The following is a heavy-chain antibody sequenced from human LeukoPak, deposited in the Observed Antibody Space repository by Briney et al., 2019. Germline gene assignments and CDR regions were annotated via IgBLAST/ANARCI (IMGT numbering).Heavy chain of an antibody. CDR2: IYTSGST. Sequence: KPSETLSLTCTVSGGSISSYYCSWIRQPPGKGLEWIGYIYTSGSTNYNPSLKSRVTISVDTSKNQFSLKLSSVTAADTAVYYCARGYSSWSEMINYYYYYYMDVWGKGTTVTVSS. CDR3: ARGYSSWSEMINYYYYYYMDV. J-gene: IGHJ6*03. V-gene: IGHV4-4*09. D-gene: IGHD6-13*01. CDR1: GGSISSYY.